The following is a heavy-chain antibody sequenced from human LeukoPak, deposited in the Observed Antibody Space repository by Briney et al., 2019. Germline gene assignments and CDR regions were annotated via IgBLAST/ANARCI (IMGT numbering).Heavy chain of an antibody. V-gene: IGHV4-39*01. CDR2: LSYSGST. Sequence: SETLSLTCTVSGGSISSSNSYWGWIRQPPGKGLEWIGTLSYSGSTYYNPSLKSRNTISVDTSKSQFSLRLSSVTAADTALYYCARHIQGANVCDYWGQGTLVTVPS. CDR1: GGSISSSNSY. D-gene: IGHD2-21*01. J-gene: IGHJ4*02. CDR3: ARHIQGANVCDY.